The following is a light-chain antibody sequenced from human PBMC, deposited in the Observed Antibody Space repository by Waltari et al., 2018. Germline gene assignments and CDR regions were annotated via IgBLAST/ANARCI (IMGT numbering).Light chain of an antibody. CDR3: QHGYGAPYS. V-gene: IGKV1-39*01. CDR2: RAS. Sequence: DIKMTQSPSSRSASVENRVTITCRASENVHNFLNWYQQKPGKVPKLLIYRASTLQSGVPSRFSGSGSGTDYTFTISSLQSEDVATYYCQHGYGAPYSFGQGTKVEIK. J-gene: IGKJ2*03. CDR1: ENVHNF.